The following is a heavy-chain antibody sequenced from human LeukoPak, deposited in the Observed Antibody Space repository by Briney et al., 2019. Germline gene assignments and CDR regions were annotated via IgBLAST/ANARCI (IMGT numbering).Heavy chain of an antibody. CDR2: MNPNSGNT. CDR3: ATPYGIVGADDAFDI. J-gene: IGHJ3*02. D-gene: IGHD1-26*01. V-gene: IGHV1-8*01. Sequence: GASVKVSCKASGYTFTSYDINWVRQATGQGLEWMGWMNPNSGNTGYAQKFQGRVTMTRNTSISTAYMELSSLRSEDTAVYYCATPYGIVGADDAFDIWGQGTMVTVSS. CDR1: GYTFTSYD.